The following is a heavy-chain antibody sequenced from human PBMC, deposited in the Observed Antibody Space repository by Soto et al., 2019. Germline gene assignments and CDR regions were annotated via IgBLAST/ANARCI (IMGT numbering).Heavy chain of an antibody. V-gene: IGHV3-33*01. CDR1: GFTFSTYG. J-gene: IGHJ4*01. CDR3: AIEGVDTAMAACDY. CDR2: IWNAGSNK. D-gene: IGHD5-18*01. Sequence: QVQLVESGGGVVQPGRSLRLSCAASGFTFSTYGMHWVRQAPGKGLQWVAVIWNAGSNKYYADSVKGRFTISSDNAKNTLYLQMNSRRAEDTAVYYCAIEGVDTAMAACDYWGRGTLVTVSS.